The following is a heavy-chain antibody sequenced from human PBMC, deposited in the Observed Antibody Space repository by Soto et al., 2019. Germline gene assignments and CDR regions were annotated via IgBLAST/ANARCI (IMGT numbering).Heavy chain of an antibody. CDR3: ARDDDNPDNALDM. CDR1: GFIFSQYG. D-gene: IGHD3-22*01. Sequence: QLQLVESGGGVVQPGRSLRLSCAASGFIFSQYGMHWVRETPDKGLEWVGLIGRDGSRHFYAESVKGRFTISRDNSKNTLYLQIDSLRVADTALYWTARDDDNPDNALDMWGQGTMVTIS. CDR2: IGRDGSRH. J-gene: IGHJ3*02. V-gene: IGHV3-33*01.